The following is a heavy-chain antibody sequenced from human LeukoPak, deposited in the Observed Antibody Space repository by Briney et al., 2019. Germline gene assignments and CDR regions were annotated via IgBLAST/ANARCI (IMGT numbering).Heavy chain of an antibody. Sequence: SETLSLTCTVSGGSISFYFWSWIRQPAGKGLEWIGRVYTSGSTNYNPSLKSRVILSGDTSKNQFSLKLSSVTAADTAVYYCARDAAPLRVVFDYWGQGALVTVST. CDR3: ARDAAPLRVVFDY. V-gene: IGHV4-4*07. J-gene: IGHJ4*02. CDR2: VYTSGST. D-gene: IGHD2-15*01. CDR1: GGSISFYF.